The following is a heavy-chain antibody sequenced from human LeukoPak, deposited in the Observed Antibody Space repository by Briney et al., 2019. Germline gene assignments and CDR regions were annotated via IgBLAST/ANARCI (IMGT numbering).Heavy chain of an antibody. V-gene: IGHV1-69*04. D-gene: IGHD3-10*01. J-gene: IGHJ4*02. CDR3: ARDWFGELEGSY. CDR2: IIPILGIA. CDR1: GGTFSSYA. Sequence: SVKVSCKASGGTFSSYAISWVRQAPGQGLEWMGRIIPILGIANYAQKFQGRVTITADKSTSTAYMELSSLRSEDTAVYYCARDWFGELEGSYWGQGTLVTVSS.